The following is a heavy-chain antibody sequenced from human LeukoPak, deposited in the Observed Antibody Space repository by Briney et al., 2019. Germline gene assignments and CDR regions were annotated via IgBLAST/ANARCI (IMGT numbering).Heavy chain of an antibody. D-gene: IGHD3-10*01. J-gene: IGHJ4*02. Sequence: PSETLSLTCTVSGGSISSSDYYWGWIRQPPGKGLEWIGSIFYSGSTYYNPSLKSPVTISGNTSKNQFSLKLSSVTAADTAVYYCAKMDGFGESLDYWGQGVLVTVSS. V-gene: IGHV4-39*07. CDR2: IFYSGST. CDR3: AKMDGFGESLDY. CDR1: GGSISSSDYY.